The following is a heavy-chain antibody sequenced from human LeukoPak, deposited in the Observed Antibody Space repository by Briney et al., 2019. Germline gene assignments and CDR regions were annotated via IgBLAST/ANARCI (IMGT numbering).Heavy chain of an antibody. V-gene: IGHV3-15*01. Sequence: GGSLRLSCAASGFTFSNAWMSWVRQAPGKGLGWVGRSKSKTDGGTTDYAAPVKGRFSISRDDSENTLYLQMHSLKTADTVVYYCTGYYDTSGYHLDYWGQGTLVTVSS. D-gene: IGHD3-22*01. J-gene: IGHJ4*02. CDR2: SKSKTDGGTT. CDR1: GFTFSNAW. CDR3: TGYYDTSGYHLDY.